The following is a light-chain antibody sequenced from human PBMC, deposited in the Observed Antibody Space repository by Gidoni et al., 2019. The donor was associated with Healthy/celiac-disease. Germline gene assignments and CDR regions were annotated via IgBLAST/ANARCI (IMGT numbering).Light chain of an antibody. CDR2: EVS. J-gene: IGLJ1*01. Sequence: SALTQPASVSGSPGQSITISCTGTSSDVGGYNYVSWYQQHPGKAPKLMIYEVSNRPSGVSNRFSGYKSGNTASLTISGLQAEDEADYYCSSYTSSSTLVVFGTGTKVTVL. CDR3: SSYTSSSTLVV. CDR1: SSDVGGYNY. V-gene: IGLV2-14*01.